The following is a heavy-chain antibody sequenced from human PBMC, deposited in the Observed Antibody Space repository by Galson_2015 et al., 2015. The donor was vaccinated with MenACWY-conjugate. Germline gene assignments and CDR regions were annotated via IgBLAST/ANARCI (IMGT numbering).Heavy chain of an antibody. Sequence: QSGAEVKKPGESLKISCKASGGTFSSYAISWARQAPGQGLEWMGWISAYNGNTNYAQKLQGRVTMTTDTSTSTAYMELRSLRSDDTAVYYCARDHDEISDIVVVVAATPRFDYWGQGTLVTVSS. J-gene: IGHJ4*02. D-gene: IGHD2-15*01. CDR3: ARDHDEISDIVVVVAATPRFDY. CDR1: GGTFSSYA. CDR2: ISAYNGNT. V-gene: IGHV1-18*01.